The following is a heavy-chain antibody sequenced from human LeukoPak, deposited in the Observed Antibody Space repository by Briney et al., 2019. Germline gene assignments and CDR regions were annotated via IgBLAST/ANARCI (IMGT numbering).Heavy chain of an antibody. J-gene: IGHJ5*02. CDR3: ARHFDSSGYYYLVFDP. CDR2: IYDSGSNINNPSRKSRTT. D-gene: IGHD3-22*01. V-gene: IGHV4-59*08. CDR1: SVSANSYY. Sequence: KPSETVSLTCSVSSVSANSYYWTWLPQPPGKELEWLGYIYDSGSNINNPSRKSRTTNYNPTVESRVTISVDTSKNQISLRLSSVTAADTAVYYCARHFDSSGYYYLVFDPWGQGTLVTVSS.